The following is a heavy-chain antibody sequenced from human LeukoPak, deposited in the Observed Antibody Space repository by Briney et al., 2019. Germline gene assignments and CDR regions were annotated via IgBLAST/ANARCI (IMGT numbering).Heavy chain of an antibody. V-gene: IGHV1-24*01. CDR3: ATLCGGDCYYFDY. J-gene: IGHJ4*02. CDR2: FDPEDGET. CDR1: GYTLTELS. D-gene: IGHD2-21*01. Sequence: ASVKVSCKVSGYTLTELSMHWVRQAPGKGLEWTGGFDPEDGETIYAQKFQGRVTMTEDTSTDTAYMELSSLRSEDTAVYYCATLCGGDCYYFDYWGQGTLVTVSS.